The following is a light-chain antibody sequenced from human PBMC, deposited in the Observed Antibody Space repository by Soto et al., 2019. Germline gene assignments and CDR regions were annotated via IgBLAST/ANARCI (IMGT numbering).Light chain of an antibody. J-gene: IGKJ4*01. CDR1: QSVSSK. Sequence: EIVMTQSPATLSVSPGEGATLSCRASQSVSSKLAWYQQKPGQAPRLLIYGASTGATGIPARFSGSGSGTEFILTISSLQSEDFAVYYCQQYSKWPLTFGGGTKVDIK. V-gene: IGKV3-15*01. CDR3: QQYSKWPLT. CDR2: GAS.